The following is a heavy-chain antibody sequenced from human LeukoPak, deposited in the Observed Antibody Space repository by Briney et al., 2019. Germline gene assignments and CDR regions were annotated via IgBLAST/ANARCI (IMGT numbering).Heavy chain of an antibody. J-gene: IGHJ4*02. Sequence: SETLSLTCTVSGGSISSSSYYWGWIRQPPGKGLEWIGYIYYSGYTDYNPSLKSRVTISVDRSKNQFSLKLSSVTAADTAVYYCARRVETGYCSSTSCPTAFDYWGQGTLVTVSS. D-gene: IGHD2-2*01. CDR2: IYYSGYT. CDR3: ARRVETGYCSSTSCPTAFDY. CDR1: GGSISSSSYY. V-gene: IGHV4-39*07.